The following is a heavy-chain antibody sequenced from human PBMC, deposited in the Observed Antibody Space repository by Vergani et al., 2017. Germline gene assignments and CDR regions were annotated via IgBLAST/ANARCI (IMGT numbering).Heavy chain of an antibody. V-gene: IGHV1-18*01. CDR2: ISAYNGNT. D-gene: IGHD2-15*01. CDR1: GYTFTSYG. J-gene: IGHJ4*02. Sequence: QVQLVQSGAEVKKPGASVKVSCKASGYTFTSYGISWVRQAPGQGLEWMGWISAYNGNTNYAQKLQGRVTMTTDTSTSTAYMELRSLRSDDTAVYYCAGNTGPYCSGGSCYSDYWGQGTLVTVSS. CDR3: AGNTGPYCSGGSCYSDY.